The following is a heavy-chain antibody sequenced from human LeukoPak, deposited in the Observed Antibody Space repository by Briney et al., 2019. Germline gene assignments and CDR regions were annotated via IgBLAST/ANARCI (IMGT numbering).Heavy chain of an antibody. D-gene: IGHD4-23*01. CDR1: GYTFTSYY. J-gene: IGHJ1*01. CDR3: ARDTKTSLYGGKSEYFQH. Sequence: ASVKVSCKASGYTFTSYYMHWVRQVPGQGLEWMGIINPSGGSTSYAQKFQGRVTMTRDTSTSTVYMELSSLRSEDTAVYYCARDTKTSLYGGKSEYFQHWGQGTLVTVSS. CDR2: INPSGGST. V-gene: IGHV1-46*01.